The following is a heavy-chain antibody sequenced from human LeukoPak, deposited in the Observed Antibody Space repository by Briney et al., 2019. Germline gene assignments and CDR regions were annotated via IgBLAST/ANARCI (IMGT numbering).Heavy chain of an antibody. CDR2: IYYSGST. D-gene: IGHD3-9*01. CDR1: GGSISSYY. Sequence: SETLSLTCTASGGSISSYYWSWIRQPPGKGLEWIGYIYYSGSTNYNPSLKSRVTISVDTSKNQFSLKLSSVTAADTAVYYCARGWDILTSNAFDIWGQGTMVTVSS. J-gene: IGHJ3*02. CDR3: ARGWDILTSNAFDI. V-gene: IGHV4-59*01.